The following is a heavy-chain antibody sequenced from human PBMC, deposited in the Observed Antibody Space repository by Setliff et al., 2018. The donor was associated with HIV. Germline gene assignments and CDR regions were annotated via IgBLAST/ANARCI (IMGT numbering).Heavy chain of an antibody. J-gene: IGHJ4*02. D-gene: IGHD3-22*01. V-gene: IGHV3-7*01. CDR3: AKDGAYDSSGSLNY. CDR2: IKQDGSEK. CDR1: GFPFRSYW. Sequence: GGSLRLSCVASGFPFRSYWRXWXRQAPGKGLEWVANIKQDGSEKHYADSVKGRFTISRDNSKNTLYLQMNSLRAEDTAVYYCAKDGAYDSSGSLNYWGQGTLVTVSS.